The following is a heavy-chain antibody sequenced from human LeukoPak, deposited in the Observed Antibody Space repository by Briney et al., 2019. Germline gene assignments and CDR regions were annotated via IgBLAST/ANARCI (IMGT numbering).Heavy chain of an antibody. J-gene: IGHJ6*03. Sequence: SETLSLTCAAYGGSFSGYYWSWLRQPPGKGVEWIGEINHSGSTNYNPSLKGRVTISVDTSKNQFSLKLSSVTAADTAVYYCARGGSSWYGAVYYYYYMDVWGKGTTVTVSS. V-gene: IGHV4-34*01. CDR1: GGSFSGYY. D-gene: IGHD6-13*01. CDR3: ARGGSSWYGAVYYYYYMDV. CDR2: INHSGST.